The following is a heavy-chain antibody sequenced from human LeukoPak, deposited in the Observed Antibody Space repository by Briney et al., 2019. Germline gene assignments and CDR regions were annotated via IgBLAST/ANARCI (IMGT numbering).Heavy chain of an antibody. CDR2: IYYSGST. J-gene: IGHJ5*02. CDR3: ARDRLRGGEGNWFDP. Sequence: PSETLSLTCTVSGGSISSYYWSWIRQPPGKGLEWIRYIYYSGSTNYNPSLKSRVTISVDTSKNQFSLKLSSVTAADTAVYYCARDRLRGGEGNWFDPWGRGTLVTVSS. V-gene: IGHV4-59*01. CDR1: GGSISSYY. D-gene: IGHD2-15*01.